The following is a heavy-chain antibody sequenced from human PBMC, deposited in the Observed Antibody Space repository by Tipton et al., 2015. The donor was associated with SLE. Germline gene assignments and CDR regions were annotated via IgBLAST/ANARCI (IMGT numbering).Heavy chain of an antibody. V-gene: IGHV3-7*01. CDR1: GFTFSSYW. CDR2: INQDGSVK. CDR3: AREIGGGGSY. J-gene: IGHJ4*02. Sequence: SLRLSCAASGFTFSSYWMHWVRQAPGKGLEWVANINQDGSVKYYVDSVQGRFTISRDNAKNSLYLQMHSLRAEDTALYYCAREIGGGGSYWGQGTLVTVSS. D-gene: IGHD3-16*01.